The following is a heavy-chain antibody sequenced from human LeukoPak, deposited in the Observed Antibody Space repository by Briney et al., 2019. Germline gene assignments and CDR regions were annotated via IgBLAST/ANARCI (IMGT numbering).Heavy chain of an antibody. CDR3: ATTNDGGGYQWGDFFNF. CDR1: GGTSNSHA. V-gene: IGHV1-69*04. D-gene: IGHD3-22*01. J-gene: IGHJ4*02. CDR2: IFPNLGTT. Sequence: SVKVSCKASGGTSNSHAISWVRQAPGQGLEWMGRIFPNLGTTNRAQNFQDRVTLTADKSTNTAYMELTSLTSDDTAVYYCATTNDGGGYQWGDFFNFWGQGALVTVSS.